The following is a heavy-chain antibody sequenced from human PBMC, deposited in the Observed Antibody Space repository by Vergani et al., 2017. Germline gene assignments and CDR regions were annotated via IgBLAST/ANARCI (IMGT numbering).Heavy chain of an antibody. Sequence: QLQLQESGPGLVKPSETLSLTCTVSGGSISSSSYYWGWIRQPPGKGLEWIGEINHSGSTNYNPSLKSRVTISVDTSKNQFSLKLSSVTAADTAVYYCASSPPRYTFDYWGQGTLVTVSS. CDR3: ASSPPRYTFDY. J-gene: IGHJ4*02. CDR2: INHSGST. CDR1: GGSISSSSYY. D-gene: IGHD5-18*01. V-gene: IGHV4-39*07.